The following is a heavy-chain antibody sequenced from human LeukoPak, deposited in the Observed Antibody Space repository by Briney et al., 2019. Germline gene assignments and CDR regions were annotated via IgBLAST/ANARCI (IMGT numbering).Heavy chain of an antibody. CDR3: ARDTLGEGDDSDYAVYYFDY. CDR1: GFTFNNYN. Sequence: QPGGSLRLSCAASGFTFNNYNMNWVRQAPGKGLEWVANIKQDGNEKYYVDSVKGRFTISRDNAKNSLYLQMNSLRAEDTAVYYCARDTLGEGDDSDYAVYYFDYWGHGTLVTVSS. D-gene: IGHD5-12*01. J-gene: IGHJ4*01. CDR2: IKQDGNEK. V-gene: IGHV3-7*01.